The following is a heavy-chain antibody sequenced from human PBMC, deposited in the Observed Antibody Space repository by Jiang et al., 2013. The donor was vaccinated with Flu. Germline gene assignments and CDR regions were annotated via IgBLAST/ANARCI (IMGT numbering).Heavy chain of an antibody. CDR2: ITGFSSYI. D-gene: IGHD4/OR15-4a*01. CDR1: GFTFSSYS. Sequence: GGGLVKPEGSLRLSCAVSGFTFSSYSMNWVRQAPGKGLEWVSSITGFSSYIYYADSVKGRFTISRDNAKNSLYLQMNSLRAEDTAVYYCARKYDYGDYIDYWGQGTLVTVSS. J-gene: IGHJ4*02. V-gene: IGHV3-21*01. CDR3: ARKYDYGDYIDY.